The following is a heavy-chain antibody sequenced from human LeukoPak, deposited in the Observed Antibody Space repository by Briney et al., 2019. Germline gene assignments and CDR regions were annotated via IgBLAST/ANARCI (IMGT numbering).Heavy chain of an antibody. D-gene: IGHD3-3*01. CDR3: ARTRDFWSGFFDY. Sequence: PSETLPLTCDVSGGSITSDTYYWSWIRQPPGKGLEWIGYILHSGSTYNNPSLKSRVTISVDTSKSQFSLKLSSVTAADAAVYYCARTRDFWSGFFDYWGQGTLVTVSS. V-gene: IGHV4-30-2*01. CDR1: GGSITSDTYY. J-gene: IGHJ4*02. CDR2: ILHSGST.